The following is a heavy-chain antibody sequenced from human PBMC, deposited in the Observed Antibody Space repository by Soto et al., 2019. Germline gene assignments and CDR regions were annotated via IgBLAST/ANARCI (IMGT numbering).Heavy chain of an antibody. CDR3: ARASVSSCVH. D-gene: IGHD6-13*01. CDR1: GFIFRDYY. Sequence: VGSLRLSCAASGFIFRDYYMSWIRQAPGEGLEWVSYISSSGSTKYYADSVKGRFTISRDNAKNSLYLQMNSLRAEDTAVYYCARASVSSCVHWGQGTLVTVSS. J-gene: IGHJ4*02. V-gene: IGHV3-11*01. CDR2: ISSSGSTK.